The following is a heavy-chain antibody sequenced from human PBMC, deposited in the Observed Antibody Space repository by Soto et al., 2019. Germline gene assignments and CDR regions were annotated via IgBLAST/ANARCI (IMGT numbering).Heavy chain of an antibody. J-gene: IGHJ4*02. V-gene: IGHV3-33*01. D-gene: IGHD6-13*01. CDR3: ARERDSSSDGIEY. CDR2: IWYDGSNK. Sequence: GGSLRLSCAASGFTFSSYGMHWVRQAPGKGLEWVAVIWYDGSNKYYADSVKGRFTISRDNSKNTLYLQMNSLRAEDTAVYYCARERDSSSDGIEYWGQGTLVTVSS. CDR1: GFTFSSYG.